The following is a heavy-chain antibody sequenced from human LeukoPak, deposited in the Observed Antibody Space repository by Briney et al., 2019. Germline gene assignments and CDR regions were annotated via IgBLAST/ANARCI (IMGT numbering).Heavy chain of an antibody. CDR1: GYTFTGYY. D-gene: IGHD2-2*01. V-gene: IGHV1-2*02. CDR3: ARFPPPAATEDDAFDI. Sequence: ASVKVSCKASGYTFTGYYMHWVRQAPGQGLEWMGWINPNSGGANYAQKFQGRVTMTRDTSISTAYMELSRLRSDDTAVYYCARFPPPAATEDDAFDIWGQGTMVTVSS. CDR2: INPNSGGA. J-gene: IGHJ3*02.